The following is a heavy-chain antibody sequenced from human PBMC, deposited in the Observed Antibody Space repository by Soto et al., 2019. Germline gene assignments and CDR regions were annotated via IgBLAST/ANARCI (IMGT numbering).Heavy chain of an antibody. Sequence: GGSLRLSCAASGFTFINYALSWVRQAPGKTLEWVSTISGSGGSTYYADSVKGRFTISRDNSKNTLYLQMNILRAEDTAVYYCARDGRGRYDAFEIWGQGTMVTVSS. CDR2: ISGSGGST. J-gene: IGHJ3*02. D-gene: IGHD3-10*01. CDR1: GFTFINYA. CDR3: ARDGRGRYDAFEI. V-gene: IGHV3-23*01.